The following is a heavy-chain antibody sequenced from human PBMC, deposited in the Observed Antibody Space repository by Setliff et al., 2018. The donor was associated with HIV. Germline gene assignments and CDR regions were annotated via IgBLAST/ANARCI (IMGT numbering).Heavy chain of an antibody. D-gene: IGHD5-18*01. CDR1: GGSISSYY. J-gene: IGHJ6*03. V-gene: IGHV4-59*01. CDR2: IYYSGST. CDR3: ARGSRGYSYAYYYYYMDV. Sequence: SETLSLTCTVSGGSISSYYWSWIRQPPGKGLEWIGYIYYSGSTNYNPSLKSRVTISVDTSKNPFSLKLSSVTAADTAVYYCARGSRGYSYAYYYYYMDVWGKGTTVTSP.